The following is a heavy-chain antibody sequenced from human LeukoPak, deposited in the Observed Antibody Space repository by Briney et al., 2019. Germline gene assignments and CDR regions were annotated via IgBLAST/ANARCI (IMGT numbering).Heavy chain of an antibody. CDR2: IGQDGGEK. Sequence: AGGSLRLSCAVPGFTFSNYWMNWVRQAPGKGLEWVASIGQDGGEKSYVGSVKGRFTISRDNTKNSLYLQMSSLRAEDTAVYYCARDGTAAGLYFDLWGQGTLVTVSS. J-gene: IGHJ4*01. D-gene: IGHD6-13*01. CDR3: ARDGTAAGLYFDL. CDR1: GFTFSNYW. V-gene: IGHV3-7*01.